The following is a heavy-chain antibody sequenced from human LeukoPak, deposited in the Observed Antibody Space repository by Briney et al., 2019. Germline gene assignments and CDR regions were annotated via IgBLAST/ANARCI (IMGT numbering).Heavy chain of an antibody. CDR1: GGTFSSYA. V-gene: IGHV1-2*02. CDR2: INPNSGGT. Sequence: ASVKVSCKASGGTFSSYAISWVRQAPGQGLEWMGWINPNSGGTNYAQKFQGRVTMTRDTSISTAYMELSRLRSDDTAVYYCASLGLVAATMFDYWGQGTLVTVSS. D-gene: IGHD2-15*01. CDR3: ASLGLVAATMFDY. J-gene: IGHJ4*02.